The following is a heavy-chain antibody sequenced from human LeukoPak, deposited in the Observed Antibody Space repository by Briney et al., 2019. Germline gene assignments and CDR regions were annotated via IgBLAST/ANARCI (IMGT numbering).Heavy chain of an antibody. CDR1: GYTFTSYA. CDR2: INTNTGNP. Sequence: ASVKVSCEASGYTFTSYAMNWVRQAPGQGLEWMGWINTNTGNPTYAQGFTGRFVFSLDTSVSTAYLQISSLKAEDTAVYYCARLQLTVTTRALDYWGQGTLVTVSS. V-gene: IGHV7-4-1*02. CDR3: ARLQLTVTTRALDY. J-gene: IGHJ4*02. D-gene: IGHD4-11*01.